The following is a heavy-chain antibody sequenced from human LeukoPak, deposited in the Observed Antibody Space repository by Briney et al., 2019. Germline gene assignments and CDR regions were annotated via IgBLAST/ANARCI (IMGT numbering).Heavy chain of an antibody. D-gene: IGHD2-21*01. CDR3: ARVGGGDCFDY. J-gene: IGHJ4*02. Sequence: EXXSLTXXVSGGSXSSYYWSWIRQPPGKGLEWIGYIYYSGSTNYNPSLKSRVAISVDTSKNQFSLKLSSVTAADTAVYYCARVGGGDCFDYWGQGTLVTVSS. CDR2: IYYSGST. CDR1: GGSXSSYY. V-gene: IGHV4-59*01.